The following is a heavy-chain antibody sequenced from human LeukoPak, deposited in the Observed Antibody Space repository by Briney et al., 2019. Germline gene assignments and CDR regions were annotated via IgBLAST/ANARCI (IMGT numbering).Heavy chain of an antibody. J-gene: IGHJ6*03. D-gene: IGHD6-13*01. CDR3: ARPVAAAGDYYYMDV. Sequence: SETLSLTCTVSGGSISSSSYYWGWIRQPPGKGLEWIGSIYYSGSTYYNPSLKSRVTISVDTSKNQFSLKLSSVTAADTAVYYCARPVAAAGDYYYMDVWGKGTTVTISS. CDR1: GGSISSSSYY. CDR2: IYYSGST. V-gene: IGHV4-39*01.